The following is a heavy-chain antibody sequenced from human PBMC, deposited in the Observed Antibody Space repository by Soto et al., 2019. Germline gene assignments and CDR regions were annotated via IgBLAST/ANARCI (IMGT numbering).Heavy chain of an antibody. CDR2: IYHSGST. CDR3: ASVGSDYDNSGYYLP. V-gene: IGHV4-4*02. Sequence: SETLSLTCIVSGGSVSSSNGWSFVRQPPGKGLEWIGEIYHSGSTTYNPSLKSRATISVDKSENQFSLRLKSVTAADTAVYYCASVGSDYDNSGYYLPWGPGTLVTVSS. D-gene: IGHD3-22*01. J-gene: IGHJ5*02. CDR1: GGSVSSSNG.